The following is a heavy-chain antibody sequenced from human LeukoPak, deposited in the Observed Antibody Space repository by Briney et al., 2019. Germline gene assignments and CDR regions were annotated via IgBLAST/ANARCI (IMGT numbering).Heavy chain of an antibody. V-gene: IGHV5-51*01. CDR1: GYSFSSYW. CDR3: ARRADGYNDFDY. CDR2: IYPGDSVS. D-gene: IGHD5-24*01. Sequence: GESLKISCKGSGYSFSSYWIGWVRQMPGKGLEWMGIIYPGDSVSRYSPSFQGQVTISADKSISTAYLQWSSLKASDTAMYYCARRADGYNDFDYWGREPWSPSPQ. J-gene: IGHJ4*02.